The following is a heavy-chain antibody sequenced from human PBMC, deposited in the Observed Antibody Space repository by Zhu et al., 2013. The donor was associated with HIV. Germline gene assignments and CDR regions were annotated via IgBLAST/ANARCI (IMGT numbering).Heavy chain of an antibody. CDR1: GFTFSSYG. Sequence: QVQLVESGGGVVQPGRSLRLSCAASGFTFSSYGMHWVRQAPGKGLEWVAVISYDGGNNKYHADSVKGRFTISRDNSKNTLYLQMNSLRVDDTAVYYCAKSTLTRDGAFDIWGQGTMVTVSS. CDR3: AKSTLTRDGAFDI. D-gene: IGHD3-9*01. J-gene: IGHJ3*02. V-gene: IGHV3-30*18. CDR2: ISYDGGNNK.